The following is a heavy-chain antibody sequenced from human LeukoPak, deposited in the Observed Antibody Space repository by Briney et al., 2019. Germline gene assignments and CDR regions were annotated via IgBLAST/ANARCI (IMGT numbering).Heavy chain of an antibody. Sequence: ASAKVSCKVSGYTLTELSMHWVRQAPGKGLEWMGGFDPEDGETIYAQKFQGRVTITADESTSTAYMELSSLRSEDTAVYYCARRPNDGESGYYYVNWFDPWGQGTLVTVSS. CDR3: ARRPNDGESGYYYVNWFDP. D-gene: IGHD3-22*01. CDR2: FDPEDGET. V-gene: IGHV1-24*01. J-gene: IGHJ5*02. CDR1: GYTLTELS.